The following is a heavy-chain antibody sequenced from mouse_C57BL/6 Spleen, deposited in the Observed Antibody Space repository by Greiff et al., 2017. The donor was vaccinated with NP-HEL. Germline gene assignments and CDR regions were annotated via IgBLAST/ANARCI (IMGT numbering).Heavy chain of an antibody. V-gene: IGHV14-3*01. Sequence: EVQLQQSVAELVRPGASVKLSCTASGFNIKNTYMHWVKQRPEQGLEWIGRIDPANGNTKYAPKFQGKATITADISSNTAYLQLSSLTSEDTAIYYCARSGITTVVAEDYVDYWGQGTTLTVSS. CDR1: GFNIKNTY. CDR3: ARSGITTVVAEDYVDY. J-gene: IGHJ2*01. CDR2: IDPANGNT. D-gene: IGHD1-1*01.